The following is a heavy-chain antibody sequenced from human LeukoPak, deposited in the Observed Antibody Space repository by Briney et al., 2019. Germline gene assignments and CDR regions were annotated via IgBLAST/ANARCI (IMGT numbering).Heavy chain of an antibody. CDR3: ATGERMVRGDGVDY. J-gene: IGHJ4*02. Sequence: GGSLRLSCAAPGFTVRNNYMSWVREAPGKGLEWVSVIYSGGSTYYADSVKGRFTISRDNSKNTLYLQMNSLRAEDTAVYFCATGERMVRGDGVDYWGQGTLVTVSS. CDR1: GFTVRNNY. CDR2: IYSGGST. V-gene: IGHV3-66*01. D-gene: IGHD3-10*01.